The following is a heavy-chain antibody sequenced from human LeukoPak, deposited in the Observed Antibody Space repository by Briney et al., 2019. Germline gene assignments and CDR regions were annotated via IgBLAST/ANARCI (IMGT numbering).Heavy chain of an antibody. V-gene: IGHV4-39*01. CDR3: ARRSSVWYFDY. CDR1: GGSITTHTYY. J-gene: IGHJ4*02. Sequence: SETLSLTCTVSGGSITTHTYYWAWIRQPPGRGLEWIGGVHYTGNTYSNTSFKRRVTMSVDTSKNQFSLNLSSVTAADTAVYYCARRSSVWYFDYWGQGILVTVSS. CDR2: VHYTGNT. D-gene: IGHD6-19*01.